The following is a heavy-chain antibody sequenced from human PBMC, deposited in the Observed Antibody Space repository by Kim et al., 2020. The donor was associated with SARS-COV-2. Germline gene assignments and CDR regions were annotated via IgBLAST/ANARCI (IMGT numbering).Heavy chain of an antibody. Sequence: GGSLRLSCAASGFTFSSYGMHWVRQAPGKGLEWVAVIWYDGSNKYYADSVKGRFTISRDNSKNTLYLQMNSLRAEDTAVYYCARDYPYRYGSGSYDLDYWGQGALVTVSS. V-gene: IGHV3-33*01. CDR1: GFTFSSYG. CDR3: ARDYPYRYGSGSYDLDY. CDR2: IWYDGSNK. D-gene: IGHD3-10*01. J-gene: IGHJ4*02.